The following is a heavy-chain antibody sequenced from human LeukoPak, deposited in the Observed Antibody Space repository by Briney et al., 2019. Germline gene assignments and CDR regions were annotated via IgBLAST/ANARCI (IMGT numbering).Heavy chain of an antibody. CDR2: ISYDGSNK. D-gene: IGHD6-6*01. CDR3: AKAVHSSSSWQIDY. V-gene: IGHV3-30*18. J-gene: IGHJ4*02. CDR1: GFTFSSYA. Sequence: GGSLRLSCEVFGFTFSSYAMHWVRQAPGKGLEWVAVISYDGSNKYYADSVKGRFTISRDNSKNTLYLQMNSLRPEDTAVFYCAKAVHSSSSWQIDYWGQGTLVTVSS.